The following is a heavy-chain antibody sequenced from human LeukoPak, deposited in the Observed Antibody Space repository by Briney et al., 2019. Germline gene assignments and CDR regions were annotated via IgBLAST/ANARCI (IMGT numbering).Heavy chain of an antibody. V-gene: IGHV4-59*01. D-gene: IGHD5-24*01. Sequence: SETLSLTCTVSGGSISSYSWSWIRQPPGKGLEWIGYIYYSGSTNYNPSLKSRVTISVDMSKNQFSLKLSSVTAADTAVYYCARMVAEMATTQYYFDYWGQGTLVTVSS. CDR1: GGSISSYS. CDR2: IYYSGST. J-gene: IGHJ4*02. CDR3: ARMVAEMATTQYYFDY.